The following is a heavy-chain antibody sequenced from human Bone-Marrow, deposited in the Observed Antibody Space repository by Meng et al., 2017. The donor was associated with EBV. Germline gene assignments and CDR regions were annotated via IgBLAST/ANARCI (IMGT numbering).Heavy chain of an antibody. CDR2: LIPKSGVP. D-gene: IGHD3-10*01. J-gene: IGHJ4*02. CDR3: ASESGRGFTPDY. CDR1: GGTFSSYA. Sequence: QVQWVQSGAGVKKPGSSVKVSCKTSGGTFSSYAVSWVRQAPGQGLEWMGGLIPKSGVPYFARKFQGRLTITADESTSTHYMDLTSLRSDDTAVYYCASESGRGFTPDYWGRGTLVTVSS. V-gene: IGHV1-69*01.